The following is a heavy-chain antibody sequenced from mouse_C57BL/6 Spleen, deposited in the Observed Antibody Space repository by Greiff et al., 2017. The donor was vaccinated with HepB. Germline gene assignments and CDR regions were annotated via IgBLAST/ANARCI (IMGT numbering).Heavy chain of an antibody. J-gene: IGHJ4*01. D-gene: IGHD3-2*02. V-gene: IGHV5-17*01. CDR3: ARKDSSGYVNYYAMDY. CDR1: GFTFSDYG. Sequence: EVKLMESGGGLVKPGGSLKLSCAASGFTFSDYGMHWVRQAPEEGLEWVAYISSGSSTIYYADTVKGRFTISRDNAKNTLFLQMTSLRSEDTAMYYCARKDSSGYVNYYAMDYWGQGTSVTVSS. CDR2: ISSGSSTI.